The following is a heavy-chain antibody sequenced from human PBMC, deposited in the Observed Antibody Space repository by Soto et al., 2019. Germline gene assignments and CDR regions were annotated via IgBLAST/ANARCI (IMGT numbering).Heavy chain of an antibody. CDR3: AHPRGYGVFDAFDI. J-gene: IGHJ3*02. D-gene: IGHD4-17*01. V-gene: IGHV3-23*01. Sequence: PGGSLRLSCAASGFTFTTYAMNWVRQAPGKGLQWVSAISPGGGSTYYSDSVRGRFTTSRDNSIKTLYLQMSSLRTEDTAVYYCAHPRGYGVFDAFDIWGQGTTVTVSS. CDR2: ISPGGGST. CDR1: GFTFTTYA.